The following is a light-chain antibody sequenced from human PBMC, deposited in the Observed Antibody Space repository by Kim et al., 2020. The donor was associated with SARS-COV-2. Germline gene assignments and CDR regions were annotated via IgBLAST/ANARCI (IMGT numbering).Light chain of an antibody. CDR3: QQYGSSPPAT. CDR2: GAS. Sequence: QGDRATLSCRASQSVSSSYLAWYQQKPGQAPRLLIYGASSRATGIPDRFSGSGSGTDFTLTISRLEPEDFAVYYCQQYGSSPPATFGQGTKVDIK. J-gene: IGKJ1*01. CDR1: QSVSSSY. V-gene: IGKV3-20*01.